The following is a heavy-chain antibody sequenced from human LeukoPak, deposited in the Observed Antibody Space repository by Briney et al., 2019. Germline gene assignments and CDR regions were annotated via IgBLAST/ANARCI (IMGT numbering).Heavy chain of an antibody. J-gene: IGHJ4*02. CDR1: GFTFSSYN. D-gene: IGHD1-26*01. Sequence: GGSLRLSCAASGFTFSSYNMNWVRQAPGKGLEWVGRIRSAVDGGTADYAAPVRGRFIISRDDSTNTIYLHMASLRTDDTAVYYCTRYSGSPGDYWGQGTLVTVSS. CDR2: IRSAVDGGTA. V-gene: IGHV3-15*01. CDR3: TRYSGSPGDY.